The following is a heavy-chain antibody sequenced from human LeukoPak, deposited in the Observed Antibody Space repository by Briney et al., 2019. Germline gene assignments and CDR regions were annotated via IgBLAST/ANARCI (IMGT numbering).Heavy chain of an antibody. CDR3: ASEGIAAAGRLDY. J-gene: IGHJ4*02. V-gene: IGHV1-69*05. CDR2: IIPIFGTA. Sequence: SVKVSCKASGGTFSSYAISWVRQAPGQGLEWMGGIIPIFGTANYAQKFQGRVTITTDESTSAAYMELSSLRSEDTAMYYCASEGIAAAGRLDYWGQGTLVTVSS. D-gene: IGHD6-13*01. CDR1: GGTFSSYA.